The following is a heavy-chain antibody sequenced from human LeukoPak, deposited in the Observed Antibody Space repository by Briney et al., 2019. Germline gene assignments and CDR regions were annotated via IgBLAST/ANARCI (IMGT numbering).Heavy chain of an antibody. D-gene: IGHD3-10*01. V-gene: IGHV1-69*05. CDR2: IIPIFGTA. Sequence: ASVKVSCKASGGTFSSYAISWVRQAPGQGLEWMGGIIPIFGTANYAQKFQGRVTITTDESTSTAYMELNSLRSEDTAVYYCATSMVRGVIIPADAFDIWGQGTMVTVSS. CDR3: ATSMVRGVIIPADAFDI. J-gene: IGHJ3*02. CDR1: GGTFSSYA.